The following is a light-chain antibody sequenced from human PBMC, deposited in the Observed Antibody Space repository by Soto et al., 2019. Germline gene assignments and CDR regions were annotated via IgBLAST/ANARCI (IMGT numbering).Light chain of an antibody. V-gene: IGKV1-5*01. J-gene: IGKJ5*01. Sequence: DIQMTQSPSTLSASAGDRVTITCRASQSISIWLAWYQQKPGKAPKLLINDASSLESGVPSRFTGSGSGTEFPLTISNLQPDDFATYYCQQFHSFPITFGQGTRLEIK. CDR1: QSISIW. CDR3: QQFHSFPIT. CDR2: DAS.